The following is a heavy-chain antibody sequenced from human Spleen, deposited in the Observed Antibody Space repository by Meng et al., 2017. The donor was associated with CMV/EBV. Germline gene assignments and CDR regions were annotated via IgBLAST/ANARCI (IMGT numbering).Heavy chain of an antibody. D-gene: IGHD3-22*01. J-gene: IGHJ5*02. CDR3: ARYVFDSSSLYSNWFDP. V-gene: IGHV4-31*03. CDR2: IHYSGST. CDR1: GGSISSGTYY. Sequence: HVPLQESGPGLVKPSQPLSLPCTVSGGSISSGTYYWGWIRQLPGKGLEWIAYIHYSGSTYYSPSLKSRVTISVDTSRNQLSLKLSSMTAADTAVYYCARYVFDSSSLYSNWFDPWGQGTLVTVSS.